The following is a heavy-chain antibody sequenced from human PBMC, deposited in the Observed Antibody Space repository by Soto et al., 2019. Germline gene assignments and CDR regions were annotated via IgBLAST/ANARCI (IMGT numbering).Heavy chain of an antibody. D-gene: IGHD2-15*01. CDR2: INAGNGNT. Sequence: ASVKVSWQAAGYGFTRYAMHWVRQAPGQRLEWMGWINAGNGNTKYSQKFQGRVTTTRDTSASTAYMELSSLRSEDTAVYYCARDLGGWPDYWGQGTLVTVSS. J-gene: IGHJ4*02. CDR1: GYGFTRYA. V-gene: IGHV1-3*01. CDR3: ARDLGGWPDY.